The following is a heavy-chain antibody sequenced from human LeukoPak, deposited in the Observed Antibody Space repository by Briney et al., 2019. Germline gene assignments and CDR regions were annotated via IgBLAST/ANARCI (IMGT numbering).Heavy chain of an antibody. J-gene: IGHJ4*02. CDR2: INPNSGGT. CDR3: ATSTSPPENYFDY. D-gene: IGHD2-2*01. CDR1: GYTFTGYY. V-gene: IGHV1-2*02. Sequence: GAPVKVSCKASGYTFTGYYMRWVRQAPGQGLEWMGWINPNSGGTNYAQKFQGRVTMTRDTSISTAYMELSRLRSDDTAVYYCATSTSPPENYFDYWGQGTLVTVSS.